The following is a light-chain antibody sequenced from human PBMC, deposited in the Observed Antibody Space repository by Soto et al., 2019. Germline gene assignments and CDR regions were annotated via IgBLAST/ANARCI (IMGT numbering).Light chain of an antibody. J-gene: IGKJ4*01. CDR1: QTIRNY. V-gene: IGKV1-39*01. CDR2: AAS. Sequence: DIQMTQSPSPLSSSVGDRVTLTCRASQTIRNYLNWYKQKPGKAPKLLIYAASSLQSGVPSRFSGSGSGTDFTLTISSLKPEDFATYYCQQSYSTPPTFGGGTKVDIK. CDR3: QQSYSTPPT.